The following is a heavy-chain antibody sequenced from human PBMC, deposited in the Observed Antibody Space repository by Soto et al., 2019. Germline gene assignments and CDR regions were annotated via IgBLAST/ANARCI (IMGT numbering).Heavy chain of an antibody. CDR3: ARLGGSGSYYDY. Sequence: GGSLRLSWAASGFTVSSNYMSWVRQAPGKGLEWVSVIYSGGSTYYADSVKGRFTISRDNSKNTLYLQMNSLRAEDTAVYYCARLGGSGSYYDYWGQGTLVTVSS. CDR2: IYSGGST. J-gene: IGHJ4*02. V-gene: IGHV3-53*01. D-gene: IGHD3-10*01. CDR1: GFTVSSNY.